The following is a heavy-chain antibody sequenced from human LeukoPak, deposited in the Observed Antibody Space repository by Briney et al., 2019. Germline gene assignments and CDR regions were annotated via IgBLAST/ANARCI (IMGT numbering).Heavy chain of an antibody. CDR2: IYPGDSDT. D-gene: IGHD2-15*01. CDR1: GYSFTSYW. CDR3: ARQEYCSGGSCYTWFDP. V-gene: IGHV5-51*01. Sequence: GESLKISCKGSGYSFTSYWIGWVRQMPGKGLEWMGIIYPGDSDTRYSPSFQGQVTISADKSISTAYLQWSSLKASNTAMYYCARQEYCSGGSCYTWFDPWGQGTLVTVSS. J-gene: IGHJ5*02.